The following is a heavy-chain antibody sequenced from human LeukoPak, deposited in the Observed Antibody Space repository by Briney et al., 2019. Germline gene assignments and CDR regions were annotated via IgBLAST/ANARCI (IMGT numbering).Heavy chain of an antibody. CDR3: ARGDGVSSGWYEDSFDI. J-gene: IGHJ3*02. CDR1: GYTFTSYA. CDR2: INTNTGNP. Sequence: GASVKVSCKASGYTFTSYAMNWVRQAPGQGLEWMGWINTNTGNPTYSQGFTGRFVFSLDTSVSTAYLQISSLKAEDTAVYYCARGDGVSSGWYEDSFDIWGQGTMVTVSS. V-gene: IGHV7-4-1*02. D-gene: IGHD6-19*01.